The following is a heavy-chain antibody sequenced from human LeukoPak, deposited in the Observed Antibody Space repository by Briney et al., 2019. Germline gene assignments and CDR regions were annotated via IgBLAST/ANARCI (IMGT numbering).Heavy chain of an antibody. CDR3: ASARCDS. D-gene: IGHD6-6*01. J-gene: IGHJ4*02. CDR1: GDSISTNHW. CDR2: VYHSGST. V-gene: IGHV4-4*02. Sequence: SGTLSLTCAVSGDSISTNHWWSWVRQPPGKGLEWIGEVYHSGSTNYNPSLKSRVTISVDKSKNLFSLKLTSVTAADTAMYYCASARCDSWGQGTLVTVSS.